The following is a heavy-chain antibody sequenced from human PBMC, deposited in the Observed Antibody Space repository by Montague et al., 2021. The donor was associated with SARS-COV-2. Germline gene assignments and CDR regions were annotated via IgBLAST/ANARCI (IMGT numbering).Heavy chain of an antibody. CDR2: IYYSGST. J-gene: IGHJ5*02. Sequence: SETLSLTCTVSGGSISSSSYYWGWIRQPPGKGLEWIGSIYYSGSTYYNPSLKSRVTISVDTSKNQFSLKLSSVTAADTAVYFCAREDRWNWFDPWGQGVLVTVPS. CDR3: AREDRWNWFDP. CDR1: GGSISSSSYY. V-gene: IGHV4-39*02. D-gene: IGHD5-24*01.